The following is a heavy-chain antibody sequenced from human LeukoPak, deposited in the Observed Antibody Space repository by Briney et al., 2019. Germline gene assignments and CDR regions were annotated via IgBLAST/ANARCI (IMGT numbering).Heavy chain of an antibody. CDR1: GGSFNDYY. V-gene: IGHV4-34*01. CDR2: ISHSGNT. Sequence: SETLSLTCAVYGGSFNDYYWSWIRQPPGEGLEWIGEISHSGNTDCNPSLKSRVTMSVDTSKNQFSLKLSSVTAADTAVYYCARGDCGSGLFQNWGQGTLVTVSS. D-gene: IGHD3-10*01. CDR3: ARGDCGSGLFQN. J-gene: IGHJ1*01.